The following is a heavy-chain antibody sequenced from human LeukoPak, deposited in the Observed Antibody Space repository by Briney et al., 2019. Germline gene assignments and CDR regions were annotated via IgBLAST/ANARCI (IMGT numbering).Heavy chain of an antibody. J-gene: IGHJ4*01. V-gene: IGHV3-23*01. CDR3: VKGAYDYIEVAYFDF. CDR2: IIASSGAT. Sequence: PGGSLRLSCAASGFSFNNYAMNWVRQAPGKGLEWVSIIIASSGATVYADSVKGRFTISRDISKNTLYLQMNNLRVEDTAVYYCVKGAYDYIEVAYFDFWGQGILATVSS. D-gene: IGHD5-12*01. CDR1: GFSFNNYA.